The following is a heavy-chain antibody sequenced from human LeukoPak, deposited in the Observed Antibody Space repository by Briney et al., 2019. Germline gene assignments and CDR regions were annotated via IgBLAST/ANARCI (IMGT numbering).Heavy chain of an antibody. Sequence: SETLSLTCTVSDASVTTYYWSWIRQPAGKAPEWIGRIYSSGIIKYNPSLKSRVTLSLDISKNQRSLKLSYVTAADTAVYYCARDTGKSGYPDYWGQENLVTVS. D-gene: IGHD3-3*01. V-gene: IGHV4-4*07. CDR1: DASVTTYY. J-gene: IGHJ4*02. CDR3: ARDTGKSGYPDY. CDR2: IYSSGII.